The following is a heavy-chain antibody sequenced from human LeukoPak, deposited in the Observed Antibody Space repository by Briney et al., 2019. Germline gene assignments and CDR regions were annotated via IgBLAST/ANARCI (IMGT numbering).Heavy chain of an antibody. J-gene: IGHJ4*02. V-gene: IGHV3-23*01. CDR3: AKDRVRQYYYDSSGLPKKTEYYFDY. CDR2: ISGSGGST. D-gene: IGHD3-22*01. CDR1: GFTFSSYG. Sequence: RTGGSLRLSCAASGFTFSSYGMSWVRQAAGKGLEWVSAISGSGGSTYYADSVKGRFTISRDNSKNTLYLQMNSLRAEDTAVYYCAKDRVRQYYYDSSGLPKKTEYYFDYWGQGTLVTVSS.